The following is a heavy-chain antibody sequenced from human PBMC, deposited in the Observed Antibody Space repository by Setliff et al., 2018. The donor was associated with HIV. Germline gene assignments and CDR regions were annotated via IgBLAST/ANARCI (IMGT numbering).Heavy chain of an antibody. CDR2: IHDNGKA. CDR3: VRYRSKIDWFDP. J-gene: IGHJ5*02. CDR1: GGSISTYY. V-gene: IGHV4-59*04. D-gene: IGHD5-12*01. Sequence: KTSETLSLTCTVSGGSISTYYWTWIRQAPGKGLEWMGFIHDNGKAFYDTALKSRLTMYADTSRTQFYLNLRSVTASDTAVYYCVRYRSKIDWFDPWGQGTLVTVSS.